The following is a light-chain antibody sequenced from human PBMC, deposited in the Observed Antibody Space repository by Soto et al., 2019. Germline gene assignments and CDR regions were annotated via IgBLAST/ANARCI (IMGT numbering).Light chain of an antibody. CDR1: TSNIGNNY. CDR3: QSYDSSLGDYV. V-gene: IGLV1-40*01. Sequence: QSVLTQPPSVSAAPGQKVTISCSGSTSNIGNNYVSWFQQLPGTAPKLLIYDSSNRPSGVPDRFSGSKSGTSASVAITGLQAEDEADYYCQSYDSSLGDYVFGTGTKVTVL. CDR2: DSS. J-gene: IGLJ1*01.